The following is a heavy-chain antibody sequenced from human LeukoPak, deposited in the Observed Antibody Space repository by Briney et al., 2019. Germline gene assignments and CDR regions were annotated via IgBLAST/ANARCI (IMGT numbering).Heavy chain of an antibody. Sequence: PGGSLRLSCAASEFTFSSYSMNWVRQAPGKGLEWVSYISSSSSYIYYADSVKGRFTISRDNAKNSLYLQMNSLRAEDTAVYYCARSFCGGDCYYDYWGQGTLVTVSS. CDR3: ARSFCGGDCYYDY. D-gene: IGHD2-21*02. CDR1: EFTFSSYS. CDR2: ISSSSSYI. J-gene: IGHJ4*02. V-gene: IGHV3-21*01.